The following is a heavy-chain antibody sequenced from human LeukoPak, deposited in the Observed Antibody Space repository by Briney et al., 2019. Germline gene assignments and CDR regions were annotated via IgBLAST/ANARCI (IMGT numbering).Heavy chain of an antibody. V-gene: IGHV4-59*01. CDR1: GASISSYY. J-gene: IGHJ4*02. D-gene: IGHD2-21*02. CDR3: ARVKGVVTAILDH. Sequence: SETLSLTCTVSGASISSYYWSWIRQPPGKGLEWIGYIYYSGSTNYNPSLKSRVTFSVDTSKNQFSLKLISVTAADTAVYYCARVKGVVTAILDHWGQGTLVTVSS. CDR2: IYYSGST.